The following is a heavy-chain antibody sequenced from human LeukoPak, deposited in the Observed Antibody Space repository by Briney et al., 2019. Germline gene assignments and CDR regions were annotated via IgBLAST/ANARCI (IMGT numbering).Heavy chain of an antibody. CDR3: TKDHDGMHA. V-gene: IGHV3-23*01. Sequence: GGSLRLSCAASGFTFSSNAMSWLRQAPGKGLEWVSVISVSGSRAYYADFVKGRFTVSRDNSKNTVLLQMNSLRVEDTAVSYCTKDHDGMHAWGQGTTVTVSS. J-gene: IGHJ6*02. CDR2: ISVSGSRA. CDR1: GFTFSSNA.